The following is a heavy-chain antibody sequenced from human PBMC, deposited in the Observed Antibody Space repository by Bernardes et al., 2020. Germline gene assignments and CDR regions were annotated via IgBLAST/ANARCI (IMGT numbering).Heavy chain of an antibody. D-gene: IGHD2-21*02. V-gene: IGHV1-18*01. Sequence: AAVKVSCKASGYTFTSYGISWVRQAPGQGLEWMGWISAYNGTTNYAQKLQGRVTMTTDTSTSTAYMELRSLRSDDTAVYYCAREAEYCGGDCYPDAFDIWGQGTMVTGSS. CDR1: GYTFTSYG. J-gene: IGHJ3*02. CDR3: AREAEYCGGDCYPDAFDI. CDR2: ISAYNGTT.